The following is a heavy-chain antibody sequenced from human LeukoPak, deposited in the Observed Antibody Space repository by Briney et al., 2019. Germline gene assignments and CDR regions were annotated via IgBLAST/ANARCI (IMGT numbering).Heavy chain of an antibody. Sequence: SETLSLTCAVYGGSFSGYYWSWIRQPPGKGLEWIGEINHSGSTNYNPSLKSRVTISVDTSKNQFSLKLSSVTAADTAVYYCASLARRHHYDSSGYLDYWGQGTLVTVSS. CDR1: GGSFSGYY. CDR2: INHSGST. D-gene: IGHD3-22*01. J-gene: IGHJ4*02. CDR3: ASLARRHHYDSSGYLDY. V-gene: IGHV4-34*01.